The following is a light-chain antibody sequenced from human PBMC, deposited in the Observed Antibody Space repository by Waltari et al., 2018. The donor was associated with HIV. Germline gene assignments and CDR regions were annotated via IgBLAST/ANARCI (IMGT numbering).Light chain of an antibody. CDR2: DVS. J-gene: IGLJ3*02. CDR1: SSDVGGYNY. Sequence: QSALTQPASVSGSPGQSITIPCTGTSSDVGGYNYVSWYQQHPGNAPQLMIYDVSNRPSGVSSRFSGCQSGNTASLSISGLQADDEADYYCSSYTSSSTLVFGGGTKLTVL. CDR3: SSYTSSSTLV. V-gene: IGLV2-14*03.